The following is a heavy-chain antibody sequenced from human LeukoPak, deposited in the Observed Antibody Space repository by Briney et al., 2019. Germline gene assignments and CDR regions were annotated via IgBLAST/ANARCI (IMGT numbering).Heavy chain of an antibody. CDR2: TYYRSKWYN. D-gene: IGHD2-15*01. CDR1: GDSVFSNGAS. V-gene: IGHV6-1*01. Sequence: SQTLSLTCAISGDSVFSNGASWNWIRQSPSRGLEWLGRTYYRSKWYNDYVVSVKSRITINPGTSNNQFSLQLNSVTPEDTAVYYCARGSTRGYCSGGSCSSIYYFDYWGQGTLVTVSS. CDR3: ARGSTRGYCSGGSCSSIYYFDY. J-gene: IGHJ4*02.